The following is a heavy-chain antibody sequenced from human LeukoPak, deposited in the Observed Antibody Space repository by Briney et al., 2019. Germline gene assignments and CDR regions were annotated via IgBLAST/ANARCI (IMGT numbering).Heavy chain of an antibody. CDR3: ARGSITVVPAFDI. J-gene: IGHJ3*02. V-gene: IGHV4-59*12. Sequence: SETLSLTCTVPGGSISTYYWSWIRQPPGKGLEWIGCIYYTGSANYNPSLKSRGTISVDTSKNQFSLKLTSVTAADTAVYYCARGSITVVPAFDIWGQGTMFTVSS. CDR1: GGSISTYY. D-gene: IGHD4-23*01. CDR2: IYYTGSA.